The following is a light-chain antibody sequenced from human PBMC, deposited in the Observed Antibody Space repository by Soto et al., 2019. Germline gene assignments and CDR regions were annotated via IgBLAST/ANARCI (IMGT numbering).Light chain of an antibody. CDR1: QGISNY. J-gene: IGKJ4*01. V-gene: IGKV1-27*01. CDR3: QKYNSALLT. CDR2: AAS. Sequence: EIQMTQSPASLSASVGDRVTLTCRASQGISNYLAWYQQKPGQVPNLLIYAASTLHTGVPSRFSGSGSGTDFPLTISSLQPEDVATYYCQKYNSALLTFGGGTKLEIK.